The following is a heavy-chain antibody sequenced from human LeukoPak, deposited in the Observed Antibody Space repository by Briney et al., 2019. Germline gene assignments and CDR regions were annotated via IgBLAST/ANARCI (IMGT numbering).Heavy chain of an antibody. D-gene: IGHD3-16*01. CDR3: ARRSEFGVLYYMDI. J-gene: IGHJ6*03. Sequence: GGSLRLSCVASGFTFSSYSMNWVRQAPGKGMEWVSYISGSSGTICYADSVKGRFTISRDNAKNSLYLQMNSLRAEDTAVYYCARRSEFGVLYYMDIWGKGTTVTVSS. CDR1: GFTFSSYS. CDR2: ISGSSGTI. V-gene: IGHV3-48*01.